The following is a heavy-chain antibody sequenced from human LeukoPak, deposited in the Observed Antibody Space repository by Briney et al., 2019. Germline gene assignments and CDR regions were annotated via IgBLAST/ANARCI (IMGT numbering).Heavy chain of an antibody. CDR2: IYYSGST. CDR1: GGSISSYY. CDR3: ARDRYSSSWYFDF. J-gene: IGHJ4*02. V-gene: IGHV4-59*01. Sequence: SETLSLTCTVSGGSISSYYWSWIRQPPGKGLEWIGYIYYSGSTNYNPSLKSRVTISVDTSKNQFSLKLSSVTAADTAVYYCARDRYSSSWYFDFWGQGTLVTVSS. D-gene: IGHD6-13*01.